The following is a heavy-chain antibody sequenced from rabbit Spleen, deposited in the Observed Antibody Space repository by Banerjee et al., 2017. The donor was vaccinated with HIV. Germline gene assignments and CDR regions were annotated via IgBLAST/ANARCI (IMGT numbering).Heavy chain of an antibody. J-gene: IGHJ4*01. CDR3: ARGSATMTMVITGYYLTL. V-gene: IGHV1S45*01. D-gene: IGHD2-1*01. CDR1: GFSFSDRDV. CDR2: INTATGKA. Sequence: EQLVESGGGLVQPAGSLTLTCKASGFSFSDRDVMCWVRQAPGKGLKWIACINTATGKAVYASWAKGRFTISKTSSTTVTLQMTSLTVADTATYFCARGSATMTMVITGYYLTLWGPGTLVTVS.